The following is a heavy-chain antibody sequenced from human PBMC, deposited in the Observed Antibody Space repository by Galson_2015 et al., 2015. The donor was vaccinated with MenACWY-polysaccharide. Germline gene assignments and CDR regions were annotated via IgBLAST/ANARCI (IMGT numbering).Heavy chain of an antibody. CDR1: GFTFSSYL. V-gene: IGHV3-48*01. Sequence: SLRLSCAVSGFTFSSYLMTWVRQAPGKGLEWVSYIGTSSSTISYADSVKGRFTISRDNAENSPYLQMNSLRVEDTAVYYCARGYMVRGGYFDPWGHGTLVTVSS. D-gene: IGHD3-10*01. CDR3: ARGYMVRGGYFDP. CDR2: IGTSSSTI. J-gene: IGHJ4*01.